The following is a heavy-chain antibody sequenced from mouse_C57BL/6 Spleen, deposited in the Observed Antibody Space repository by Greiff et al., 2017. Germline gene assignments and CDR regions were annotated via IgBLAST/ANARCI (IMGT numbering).Heavy chain of an antibody. CDR2: IEPEDGET. D-gene: IGHD1-1*01. Sequence: VQLQQSGAELVKPGASVKLSCTASGFNIQDYYMHWVKQRTEQGLEWIGRIEPEDGETKYAPKFQGQANITADTSSNTAYLQLSSLTSVDTAVYYCVYGSSSYFDYWGQGTTLTVSS. CDR3: VYGSSSYFDY. V-gene: IGHV14-2*01. J-gene: IGHJ2*01. CDR1: GFNIQDYY.